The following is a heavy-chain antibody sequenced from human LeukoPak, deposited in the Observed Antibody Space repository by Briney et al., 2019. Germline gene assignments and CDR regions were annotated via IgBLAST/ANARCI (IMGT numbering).Heavy chain of an antibody. V-gene: IGHV5-51*01. D-gene: IGHD3-10*01. CDR3: ARTGHHDGSGSHFGFDL. CDR2: IYPGDSDT. J-gene: IGHJ3*01. CDR1: GYSFTTYW. Sequence: GESLEISCEAPGYSFTTYWIGWVRQMPGKGLEWMGIIYPGDSDTRYSPSFQGQVAISSDRTITTVYLQWNNLRASDTAMYYCARTGHHDGSGSHFGFDLWGQGTMVTVSS.